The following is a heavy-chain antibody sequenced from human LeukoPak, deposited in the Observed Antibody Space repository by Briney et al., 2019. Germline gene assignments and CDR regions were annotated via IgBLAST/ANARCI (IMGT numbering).Heavy chain of an antibody. D-gene: IGHD1-26*01. V-gene: IGHV1-69-2*01. J-gene: IGHJ4*02. Sequence: ASVKISCKASGYTFTDYYMHWVQQAPGKGLEWMGRVDPEDGETIYAEKFQGRVTITAATSTDTAYMELSSLRSEDTAVYYCETGPSGSYSYWGQGTLVTVSS. CDR2: VDPEDGET. CDR3: ETGPSGSYSY. CDR1: GYTFTDYY.